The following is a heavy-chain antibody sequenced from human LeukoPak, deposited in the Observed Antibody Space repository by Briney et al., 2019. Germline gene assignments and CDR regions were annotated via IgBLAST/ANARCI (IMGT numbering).Heavy chain of an antibody. V-gene: IGHV3-23*01. CDR1: GFTFSSHA. CDR2: IIERGGCS. CDR3: VKDYNLRESRFFDL. Sequence: GGSLRLSCAASGFTFSSHARRWVGQAQGKGPEGGSGIIERGGCSHYADSVKGQFTIFSDNSKHMVYLQMNSLRVEDTAIYYCVKDYNLRESRFFDLWGRGTLVTVSS. D-gene: IGHD1-14*01. J-gene: IGHJ2*01.